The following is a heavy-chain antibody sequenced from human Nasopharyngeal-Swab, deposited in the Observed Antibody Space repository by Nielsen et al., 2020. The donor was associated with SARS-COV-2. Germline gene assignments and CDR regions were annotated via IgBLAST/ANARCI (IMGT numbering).Heavy chain of an antibody. J-gene: IGHJ3*02. Sequence: SLKISCAASGFTFDDYAMHWVRQAPGKGLEWVSGISWNSGSIGYADSVKGRFTISRDNAKNSLYLQMNGLRAEDTALYYCAKDLLWFGELSNDAFDIWGQGTMVTVSS. V-gene: IGHV3-9*01. CDR2: ISWNSGSI. D-gene: IGHD3-10*01. CDR3: AKDLLWFGELSNDAFDI. CDR1: GFTFDDYA.